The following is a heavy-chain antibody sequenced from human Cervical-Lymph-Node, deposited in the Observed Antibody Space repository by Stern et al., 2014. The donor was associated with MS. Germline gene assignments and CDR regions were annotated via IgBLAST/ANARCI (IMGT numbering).Heavy chain of an antibody. CDR3: AREYVEASGVGYLYYGLDV. Sequence: VQLVQSGAEVKKPGASVKVSCKASGYTFINYYMHWVRQAPGHGLEGMGIINTLGGSTDYTQKFQGRLTMTRDTSTTTVSMELSGLRPEDTAVYYCAREYVEASGVGYLYYGLDVWGQGTTVIVSS. J-gene: IGHJ6*02. D-gene: IGHD2-21*02. V-gene: IGHV1-46*01. CDR1: GYTFINYY. CDR2: INTLGGST.